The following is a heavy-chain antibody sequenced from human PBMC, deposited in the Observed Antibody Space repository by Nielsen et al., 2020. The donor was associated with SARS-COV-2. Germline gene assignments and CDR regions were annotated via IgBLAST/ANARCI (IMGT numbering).Heavy chain of an antibody. J-gene: IGHJ6*02. CDR2: ISAYNGNT. CDR1: GYTFTSYG. Sequence: ASVKVSCKASGYTFTSYGISWVRQAPGQGLEWMGWISAYNGNTNYAQKLQGRVTMTTDTSTSTAYMELRSLRSDDTAVYYCAGWPKPLEGSGMDVWGQGTTVTVSS. V-gene: IGHV1-18*01. CDR3: AGWPKPLEGSGMDV. D-gene: IGHD3-10*01.